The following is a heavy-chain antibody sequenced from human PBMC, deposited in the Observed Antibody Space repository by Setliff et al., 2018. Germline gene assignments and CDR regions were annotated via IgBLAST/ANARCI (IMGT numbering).Heavy chain of an antibody. CDR3: ARSLGSGSYYNSRPFYSDY. CDR2: ISHSGNT. V-gene: IGHV4-34*01. CDR1: GGSISSYY. J-gene: IGHJ4*02. D-gene: IGHD3-10*01. Sequence: SETLSLTCTVSGGSISSYYWSWIRQTPEEGLEWIGEISHSGNTNYNPSFKSRVTISIDTSKNQFSLKLTSVTAADTAVYFCARSLGSGSYYNSRPFYSDYWGQGTLVTVSS.